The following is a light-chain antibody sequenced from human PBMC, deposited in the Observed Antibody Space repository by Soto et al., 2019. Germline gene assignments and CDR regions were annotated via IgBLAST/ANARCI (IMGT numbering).Light chain of an antibody. CDR3: QQYYSYPWT. Sequence: DIQMTQSPSALSSSVGERVTISCRASQSLNSLLAWYQQKPGRAPKLLIYDASTLQSGVPSRFSSSGSGTDFTLTISCLQSEDFATYYCQQYYSYPWTFGQGTKVDI. CDR1: QSLNSL. J-gene: IGKJ1*01. V-gene: IGKV1-5*01. CDR2: DAS.